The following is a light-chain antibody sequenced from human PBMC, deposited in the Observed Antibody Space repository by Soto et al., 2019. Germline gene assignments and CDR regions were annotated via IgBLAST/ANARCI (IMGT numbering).Light chain of an antibody. CDR2: KDS. Sequence: SYELTQPPSVSVSPGQTARITCSGDALPKQYAYWYQQKPGQAPVLVIYKDSERPSGIPERFSGSSSGTTVTLTISGVQAEDEADYYCQSADSSGTSGVVVFGGGTKLTVL. CDR3: QSADSSGTSGVVV. V-gene: IGLV3-25*02. J-gene: IGLJ2*01. CDR1: ALPKQY.